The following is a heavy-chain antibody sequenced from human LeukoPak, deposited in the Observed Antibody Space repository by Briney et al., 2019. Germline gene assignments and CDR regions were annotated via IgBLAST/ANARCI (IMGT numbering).Heavy chain of an antibody. CDR1: GYTFTGYY. V-gene: IGHV1-8*02. Sequence: GASVKVSCKASGYTFTGYYMHWVRQAPGQGLEWMGWMNPNSGNTGYAQKFQGRVTMTRNTSISTAYMELSSLRSEDTAVYYCATGGGGFAYWRQGTLVTVSS. J-gene: IGHJ4*02. CDR2: MNPNSGNT. CDR3: ATGGGGFAY.